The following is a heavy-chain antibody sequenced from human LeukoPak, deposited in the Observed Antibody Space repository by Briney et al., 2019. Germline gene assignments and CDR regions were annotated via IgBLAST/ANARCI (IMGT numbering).Heavy chain of an antibody. V-gene: IGHV3-48*04. D-gene: IGHD3-10*01. CDR2: ISGDSATI. Sequence: GGSLRLSCAAYGFTFSSYSMNWVRQAPGKGPQWISYISGDSATIYYADSVKGRFTISRDNPKNSLYLQMDGLRAEDTAVYYCASQSLFGELLGYWGQGTLVTVSS. CDR3: ASQSLFGELLGY. J-gene: IGHJ4*02. CDR1: GFTFSSYS.